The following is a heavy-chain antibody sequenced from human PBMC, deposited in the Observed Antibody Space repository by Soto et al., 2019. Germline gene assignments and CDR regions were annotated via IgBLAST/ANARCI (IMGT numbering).Heavy chain of an antibody. V-gene: IGHV3-23*01. D-gene: IGHD3-22*01. J-gene: IGHJ6*02. Sequence: GGSLRLSCAASGFTFSSYAMSWVRQAPGKGLEWVSAISGSGGSTYYEDSVKGRFTISRDNSKNTLYLQMNSLRAEDTAVYYCAKERGVSSAVVYYYYGMDVWGQGTTVTVSS. CDR2: ISGSGGST. CDR1: GFTFSSYA. CDR3: AKERGVSSAVVYYYYGMDV.